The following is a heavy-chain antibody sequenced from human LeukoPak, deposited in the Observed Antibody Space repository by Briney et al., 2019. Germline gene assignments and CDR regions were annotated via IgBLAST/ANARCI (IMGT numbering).Heavy chain of an antibody. Sequence: PGGSLRLSCAASGFTFSSYAMSWVRQAPGKGLQWVSSISSSSNYIYYAASVKGRFTISRDNAKNSLFLQMNSLRAEDTAVYFCARQGLWRAPDGPWGQGTLVTVSS. CDR2: ISSSSNYI. J-gene: IGHJ5*02. V-gene: IGHV3-21*01. CDR1: GFTFSSYA. D-gene: IGHD1-14*01. CDR3: ARQGLWRAPDGP.